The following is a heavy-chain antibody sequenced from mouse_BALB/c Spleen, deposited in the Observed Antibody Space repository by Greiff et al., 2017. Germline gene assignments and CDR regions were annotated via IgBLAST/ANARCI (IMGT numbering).Heavy chain of an antibody. Sequence: VKLMESGPELVRPGASVKMSCKASGYTFTSYWMHWVKQRPGQGLEWIGMIDPSNSETRLNQKFKDKATLNVDKSSNTAYMQLSSLTSEDSAVYYCARPTVVATDAMDYWGQGTSVTVSS. CDR2: IDPSNSET. CDR3: ARPTVVATDAMDY. V-gene: IGHV1S127*01. D-gene: IGHD1-1*01. CDR1: GYTFTSYW. J-gene: IGHJ4*01.